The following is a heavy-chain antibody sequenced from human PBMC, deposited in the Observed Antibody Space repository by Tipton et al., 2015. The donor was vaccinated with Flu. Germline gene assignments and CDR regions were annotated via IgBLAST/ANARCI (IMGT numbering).Heavy chain of an antibody. V-gene: IGHV3-7*01. CDR2: ISEDGSAT. CDR3: ARFAGGP. D-gene: IGHD3-16*01. CDR1: GFTFSTYW. J-gene: IGHJ5*02. Sequence: SLRLSCAASGFTFSTYWMNWVRQAPGKGLVWVAHISEDGSATDYVDYVKGRFTISRDNAKNSLYLQMNSLRVEDTAFYYCARFAGGPWGQGTLVTVSS.